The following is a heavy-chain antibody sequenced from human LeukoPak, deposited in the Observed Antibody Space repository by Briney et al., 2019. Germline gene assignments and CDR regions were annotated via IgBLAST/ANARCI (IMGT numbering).Heavy chain of an antibody. CDR3: AKDMRTEYYDILTGYLDY. D-gene: IGHD3-9*01. V-gene: IGHV3-9*01. CDR1: GFTFDDYA. J-gene: IGHJ4*02. CDR2: ISWNSGSI. Sequence: PGRSLRLSCAASGFTFDDYAMHWVRQAPGKGLEWVPGISWNSGSIGYADSVKGRFTISRDNAKNSLYLQMNSLRAEDTALYYCAKDMRTEYYDILTGYLDYWGQGTLVTVSS.